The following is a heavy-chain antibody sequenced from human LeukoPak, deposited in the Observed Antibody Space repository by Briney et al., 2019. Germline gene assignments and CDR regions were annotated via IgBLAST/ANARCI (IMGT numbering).Heavy chain of an antibody. CDR2: IHHSGRT. J-gene: IGHJ3*02. CDR3: ALAAIVRFDI. CDR1: GGSMSSYY. D-gene: IGHD5-18*01. Sequence: SETLSLTWTVAGGSMSSYYGRWIRQPPGKGMEWIWQIHHSGRTNSNPSLKSPVSISVDTSKHQFSLKLISVTAADTSVYYCALAAIVRFDIWGQGTMFTFSS. V-gene: IGHV4-34*01.